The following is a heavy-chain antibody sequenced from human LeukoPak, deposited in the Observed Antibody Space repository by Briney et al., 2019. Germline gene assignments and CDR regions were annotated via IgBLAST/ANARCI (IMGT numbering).Heavy chain of an antibody. D-gene: IGHD3-10*01. V-gene: IGHV3-53*01. CDR1: GFTVSTNY. J-gene: IGHJ3*02. CDR3: ARDSGRFDVFDI. CDR2: IYSDGRT. Sequence: GGSLRLSCAASGFTVSTNYMSWVRQAPGKGLEWVSVIYSDGRTYYADSVKGRFTISRDNSRNTLYLQMNSLRAEDTAVYYCARDSGRFDVFDIWGQGTMVTVSS.